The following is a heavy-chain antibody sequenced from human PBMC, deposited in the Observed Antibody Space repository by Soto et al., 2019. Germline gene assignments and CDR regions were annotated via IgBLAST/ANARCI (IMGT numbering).Heavy chain of an antibody. CDR3: ASLPLGYCSGGSCYGPLRPYIDY. CDR1: GGTFSSYA. Sequence: SVKVSCKASGGTFSSYAISWVRQAPGQGLEWMGGIIPIFGTANYAKKFQGRVTITADKSTSTAYMELSSLRSEDTAVYYCASLPLGYCSGGSCYGPLRPYIDYWGQGTLVTVSS. J-gene: IGHJ4*02. CDR2: IIPIFGTA. V-gene: IGHV1-69*06. D-gene: IGHD2-15*01.